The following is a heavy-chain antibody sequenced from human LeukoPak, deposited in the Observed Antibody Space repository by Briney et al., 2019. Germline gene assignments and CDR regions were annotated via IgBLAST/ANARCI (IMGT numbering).Heavy chain of an antibody. CDR2: ISSSSSYI. V-gene: IGHV3-21*01. CDR1: GFTFSSYS. Sequence: PGGSLRLSCAASGFTFSSYSMNWVRQAPGKGLEWVSSISSSSSYIYYADSVKGRFTISRDNAKNSLYLQMNSLRAEDTAVYYCAREVTLGGSLGHAFDIWGQGTMVTVSS. D-gene: IGHD2-21*02. J-gene: IGHJ3*02. CDR3: AREVTLGGSLGHAFDI.